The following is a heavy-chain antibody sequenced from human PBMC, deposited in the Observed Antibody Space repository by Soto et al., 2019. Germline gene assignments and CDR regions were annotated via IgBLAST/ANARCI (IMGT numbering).Heavy chain of an antibody. V-gene: IGHV3-23*01. D-gene: IGHD3-16*01. J-gene: IGHJ4*02. CDR3: AKDGGFYFDY. CDR1: GFTFSSYA. CDR2: ISGSGGST. Sequence: PGGSLRLSCAASGFTFSSYAMSWVRQAPGKGLEWVSAISGSGGSTYYADSVKGRLTISRDNSKNTLYLQMNSLRAEDTVVYYCAKDGGFYFDYWGQGTLVTVSS.